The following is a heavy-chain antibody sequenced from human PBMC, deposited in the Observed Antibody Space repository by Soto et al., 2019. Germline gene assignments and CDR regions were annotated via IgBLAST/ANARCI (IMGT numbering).Heavy chain of an antibody. V-gene: IGHV1-18*01. J-gene: IGHJ4*02. D-gene: IGHD5-18*01. CDR1: GYTFTSYG. Sequence: ASVKVSCKASGYTFTSYGISWVRQAPGQGLEWMGWISAYNGNTNYAQKLQGRVTMTTDTSTSTAYMELRSLRSDDTAVYYCARNSADTAMVTRDDYWGQGTLVTVSS. CDR2: ISAYNGNT. CDR3: ARNSADTAMVTRDDY.